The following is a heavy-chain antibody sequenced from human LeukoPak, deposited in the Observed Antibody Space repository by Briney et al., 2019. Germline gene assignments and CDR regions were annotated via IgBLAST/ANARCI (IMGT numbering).Heavy chain of an antibody. V-gene: IGHV3-23*01. D-gene: IGHD4-17*01. Sequence: GGSLRLSCAASGLTFNTYAVNWARHAPGERLEWLSAISTNGGRTYYADSVKGRFTISRDNSKNTLYLQMNGLRGEDTAVYYCAKGRNGDNVAEAADIWGQGTMVTVSS. CDR2: ISTNGGRT. J-gene: IGHJ3*02. CDR3: AKGRNGDNVAEAADI. CDR1: GLTFNTYA.